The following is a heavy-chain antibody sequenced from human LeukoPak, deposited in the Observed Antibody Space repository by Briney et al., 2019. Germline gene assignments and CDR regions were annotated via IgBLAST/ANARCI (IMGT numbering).Heavy chain of an antibody. CDR3: ARGSGEEAYYYYYGMDV. D-gene: IGHD6-19*01. CDR2: IYYSGST. V-gene: IGHV4-59*01. Sequence: SETLSLTCTVSGGSISSYYWSWIRQPPGKGLEWIGYIYYSGSTNYNPSLKSRVTISADTSKNQFSLKLSSVTAADTAVYYCARGSGEEAYYYYYGMDVWGQGTTVTVSS. CDR1: GGSISSYY. J-gene: IGHJ6*02.